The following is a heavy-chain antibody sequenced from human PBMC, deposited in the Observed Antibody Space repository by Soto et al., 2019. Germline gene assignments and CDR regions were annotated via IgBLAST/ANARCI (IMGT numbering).Heavy chain of an antibody. CDR2: ISSSGDDS. V-gene: IGHV3-23*01. CDR3: ARKVAGSI. Sequence: EMHLLESGGGLVQPGGSLRLSCAASGFTVSSFPMTWVRQAPGKGLEWVSSISSSGDDSFYADSVKGRFTISRDSSRNMLFLQLSSLGAEDTAVYYCARKVAGSIWGQGTLVTVSS. J-gene: IGHJ4*02. CDR1: GFTVSSFP. D-gene: IGHD6-19*01.